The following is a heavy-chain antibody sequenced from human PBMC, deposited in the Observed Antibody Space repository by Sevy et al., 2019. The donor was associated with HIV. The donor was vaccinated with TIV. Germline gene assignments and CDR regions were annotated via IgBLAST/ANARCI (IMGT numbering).Heavy chain of an antibody. D-gene: IGHD3-10*01. CDR1: GGSISSYY. CDR2: IYTSGST. CDR3: ALRAPQLVRGYGMDV. Sequence: SETLSLTCTVSGGSISSYYWSWIRQPAGKGLEWIGRIYTSGSTNYNPSLKSRVTMSVDTSKNQFSLKLSSVTAADTAVYYCALRAPQLVRGYGMDVWGQGTTVTVSS. J-gene: IGHJ6*02. V-gene: IGHV4-4*07.